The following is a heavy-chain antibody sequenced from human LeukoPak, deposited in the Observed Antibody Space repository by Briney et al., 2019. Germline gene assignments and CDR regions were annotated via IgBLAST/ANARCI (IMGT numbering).Heavy chain of an antibody. CDR3: ARDLRLLWFGESADY. CDR2: ISYDGSDK. D-gene: IGHD3-10*01. CDR1: GFTFSLYT. Sequence: PGRSLRLSCAASGFTFSLYTMHWVRQAPGKGLEWVAVISYDGSDKYYADSVKGRFTISRDNSKNTLYLQMNSLRAEDTAVYYCARDLRLLWFGESADYWGQGTLVTVSS. J-gene: IGHJ4*02. V-gene: IGHV3-30*04.